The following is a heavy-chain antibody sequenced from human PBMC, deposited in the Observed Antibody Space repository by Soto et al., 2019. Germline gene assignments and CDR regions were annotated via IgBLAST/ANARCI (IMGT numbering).Heavy chain of an antibody. D-gene: IGHD6-13*01. V-gene: IGHV3-30*03. CDR1: GFTFSSYG. Sequence: GGSLRLSCAASGFTFSSYGMHWLRQAPGKGLEWVAVVSYGGSDQFYADSVKGRYTISRDNFKNTVYLQMNSLRAEDTAVYYCSSSWYLFFDYWGQGTLVTVSS. CDR3: SSSWYLFFDY. CDR2: VSYGGSDQ. J-gene: IGHJ4*02.